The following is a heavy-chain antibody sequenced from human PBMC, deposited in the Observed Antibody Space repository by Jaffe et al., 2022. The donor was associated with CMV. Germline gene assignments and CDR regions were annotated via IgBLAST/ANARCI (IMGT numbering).Heavy chain of an antibody. V-gene: IGHV3-49*05. J-gene: IGHJ5*02. CDR1: GFTFGDYA. CDR3: TRAMGDPYYDILTGYLGFDP. D-gene: IGHD3-9*01. Sequence: EVQLVESGGGLVKPGRSLRLSCTASGFTFGDYAMSWFRQAPGKGLEWVGFIRSKAYGGTTEYAASVKGRFTISRDDSKSIAYLQMNSLKTEDTAVYYCTRAMGDPYYDILTGYLGFDPWGQGTLVTVSS. CDR2: IRSKAYGGTT.